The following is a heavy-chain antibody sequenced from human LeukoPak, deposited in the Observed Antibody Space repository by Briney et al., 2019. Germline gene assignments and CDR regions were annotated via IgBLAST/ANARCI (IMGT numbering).Heavy chain of an antibody. Sequence: PGGSLRLSCAASGFTFSSYEMNWVRQAPGKGLEWLSYISSGGSSRYYADSVKGRFTISRDNSKNTLYLQMSSLRAEDTAVYYCAKPSSGWYLFDYWGQGTLVTVSS. CDR2: ISSGGSSR. CDR3: AKPSSGWYLFDY. J-gene: IGHJ4*02. CDR1: GFTFSSYE. V-gene: IGHV3-48*03. D-gene: IGHD6-19*01.